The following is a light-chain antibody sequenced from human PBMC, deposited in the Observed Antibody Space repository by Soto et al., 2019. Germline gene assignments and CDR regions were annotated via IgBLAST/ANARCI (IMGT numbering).Light chain of an antibody. V-gene: IGLV2-14*03. CDR1: NSDVGGYNY. CDR3: SSYAGSSSPYVV. Sequence: QSALTQPASVSGSPGQSITISCTGTNSDVGGYNYVSWYQQRPGKAPKLMIYDVTNRPSGVSNRFSGSKSGNTASLTITGLQAEDEADYYCSSYAGSSSPYVVFGGGTKVTVL. CDR2: DVT. J-gene: IGLJ2*01.